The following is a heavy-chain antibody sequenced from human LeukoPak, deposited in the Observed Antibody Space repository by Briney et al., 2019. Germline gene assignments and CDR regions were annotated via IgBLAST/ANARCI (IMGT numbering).Heavy chain of an antibody. CDR1: EFTFSSYA. CDR2: ISASGGST. V-gene: IGHV3-23*01. D-gene: IGHD2/OR15-2a*01. CDR3: AKYVSAKGPPYALDV. J-gene: IGHJ6*02. Sequence: GGSLRLSCAASEFTFSSYAMQWVRQAPGKGLEWVSGISASGGSTWYADSVKGRFTISRDNSKNALYLQMNSLRAEDTAVYYCAKYVSAKGPPYALDVWGQGTTVTVSS.